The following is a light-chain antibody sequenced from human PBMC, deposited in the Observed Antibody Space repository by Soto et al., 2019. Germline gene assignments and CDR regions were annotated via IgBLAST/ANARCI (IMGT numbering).Light chain of an antibody. Sequence: EIVLTQSPGPLSLSPGERATLSCRASQSVSSSYLAWYQQKPGQAPRLLIYGASSRATGIPDRFSGSGSGTEFTLTINSLEPEDFAVYYCQRYGSSITFGQGTRLEIK. CDR3: QRYGSSIT. CDR1: QSVSSSY. CDR2: GAS. J-gene: IGKJ5*01. V-gene: IGKV3-20*01.